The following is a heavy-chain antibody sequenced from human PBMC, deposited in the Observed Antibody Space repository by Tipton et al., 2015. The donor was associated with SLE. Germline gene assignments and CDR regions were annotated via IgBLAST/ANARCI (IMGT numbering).Heavy chain of an antibody. V-gene: IGHV4-4*07. J-gene: IGHJ6*02. CDR3: ARILPDYFVYGMDV. D-gene: IGHD3-3*01. Sequence: TLSLTCTVSGGSINSYYWTWIRQPAGKGLEWIGRIHTSETTAYNPSLQSRVTMSVDTSKKQFSLNLTSVTAADTAVYYCARILPDYFVYGMDVWGQGTTVTVSS. CDR2: IHTSETT. CDR1: GGSINSYY.